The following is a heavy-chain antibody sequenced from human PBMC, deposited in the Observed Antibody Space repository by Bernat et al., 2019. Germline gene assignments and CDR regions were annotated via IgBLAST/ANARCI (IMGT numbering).Heavy chain of an antibody. J-gene: IGHJ6*02. V-gene: IGHV3-66*01. CDR1: GFTVSSNY. CDR2: IYSGGST. CDR3: ARDITELLWFGEGGYGMDV. D-gene: IGHD3-10*01. Sequence: EVQLVESGGGLVQPGGSLRLSCAASGFTVSSNYMSWVRQAPGKGLEWVSVIYSGGSTYDAKSVKGKITISRDNSKNMLYLQMNSLSAEDTAGYYCARDITELLWFGEGGYGMDVWGQGTTVTVSS.